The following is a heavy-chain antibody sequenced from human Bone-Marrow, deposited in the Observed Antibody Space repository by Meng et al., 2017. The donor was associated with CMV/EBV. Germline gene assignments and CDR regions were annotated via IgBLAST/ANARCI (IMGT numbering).Heavy chain of an antibody. Sequence: GGSLRLSCAVSGFTFTNYWMTWVRQAPGKGLEWVANINGDGSVKHYVDSVKGRFTISRDNAKNSVYLQLNGLRAEDTAVYYCAREYWGPEHWGQGTLGTVSS. J-gene: IGHJ1*01. CDR3: AREYWGPEH. V-gene: IGHV3-7*01. CDR1: GFTFTNYW. D-gene: IGHD7-27*01. CDR2: INGDGSVK.